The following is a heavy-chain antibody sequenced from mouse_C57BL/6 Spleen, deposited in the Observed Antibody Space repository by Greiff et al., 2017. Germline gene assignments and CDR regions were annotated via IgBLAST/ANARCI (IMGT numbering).Heavy chain of an antibody. D-gene: IGHD2-4*01. CDR2: IYPRSGNT. V-gene: IGHV1-81*01. J-gene: IGHJ3*01. Sequence: VQLQQSGAELARPGASVKLSCKASGYTFTSYGISWVKQRTGQGLEWIGEIYPRSGNTYYNEKFKGKATLTADKSSSTAYMELRSLTSEDSAVYFCAGWGDYDRFAYWGQGTLVTVSA. CDR1: GYTFTSYG. CDR3: AGWGDYDRFAY.